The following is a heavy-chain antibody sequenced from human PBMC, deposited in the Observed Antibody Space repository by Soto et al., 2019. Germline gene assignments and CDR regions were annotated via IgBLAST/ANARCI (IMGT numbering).Heavy chain of an antibody. CDR3: ARDLCSLIAGGSY. CDR1: GYTFSSYA. J-gene: IGHJ4*02. V-gene: IGHV3-30-3*01. Sequence: QVQLLESGEGEVQPGRSLILSCEATGYTFSSYAMQWVRQAPVKGLEWVAVISYDGSNKYYADHVKGRFTICRDNSKNTVYRKMNSLRAGDTAVYYCARDLCSLIAGGSYWGQGTMVTVSS. D-gene: IGHD6-13*01. CDR2: ISYDGSNK.